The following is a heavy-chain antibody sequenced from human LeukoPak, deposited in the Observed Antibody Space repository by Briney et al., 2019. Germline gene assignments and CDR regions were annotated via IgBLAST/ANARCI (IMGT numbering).Heavy chain of an antibody. J-gene: IGHJ4*02. CDR2: IKQDGSEK. D-gene: IGHD2-2*01. CDR3: ADPPVGY. Sequence: GGSLRLSCAASGFTFGKFWMTWVRQAPGKGLEWLANIKQDGSEKNYVDSVKGRFTISRDNAKNSLFLQMNSLRAEDTAVYYCADPPVGYWGQGTLVTVSS. CDR1: GFTFGKFW. V-gene: IGHV3-7*01.